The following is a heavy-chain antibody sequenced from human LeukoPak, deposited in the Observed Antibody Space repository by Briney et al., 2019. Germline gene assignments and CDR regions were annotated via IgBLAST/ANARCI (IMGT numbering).Heavy chain of an antibody. D-gene: IGHD6-19*01. CDR1: GGSISSSSYY. CDR3: AKAERMGYSSGWYGY. J-gene: IGHJ4*02. CDR2: IYYSGST. V-gene: IGHV4-39*01. Sequence: SETLSLTCTVSGGSISSSSYYWGWIRQPPGKGLEWIGSIYYSGSTYYNPSLKSRVTISVDTSKNQFSLKLSSVTAADTAVYYCAKAERMGYSSGWYGYWGQGTLVTVSS.